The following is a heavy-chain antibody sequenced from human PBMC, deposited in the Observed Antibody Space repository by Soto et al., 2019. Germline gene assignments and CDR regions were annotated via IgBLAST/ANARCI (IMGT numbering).Heavy chain of an antibody. CDR3: ARTHDYGGNLTWFDP. CDR2: IIPIFGTA. CDR1: GGTFSSYA. J-gene: IGHJ5*02. Sequence: QVQLVQSGAEVKKPGSSVKVSCKASGGTFSSYAISWVRQAPGQGLEWMGGIIPIFGTANYAQKFQGRVTITADEPTSTAYMELSSLRSEDTAVYYCARTHDYGGNLTWFDPWGQGTLVTVSS. V-gene: IGHV1-69*12. D-gene: IGHD4-17*01.